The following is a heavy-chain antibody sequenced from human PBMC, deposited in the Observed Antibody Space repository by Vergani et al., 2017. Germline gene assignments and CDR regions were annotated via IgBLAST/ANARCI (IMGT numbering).Heavy chain of an antibody. CDR2: VSGSSATP. CDR1: GFTFSSYS. Sequence: EVQLVESGGDLVQPGRSLRLSCAASGFTFSSYSMNWVRQAPGKGLEWVSSVSGSSATPYYADSVKGRFIISRDNSKNTLHLQMNSLRADDTAVYYCTKGSRGYTGYFFDYWGQGTLATVSS. V-gene: IGHV3-23*04. J-gene: IGHJ4*02. CDR3: TKGSRGYTGYFFDY. D-gene: IGHD5-12*01.